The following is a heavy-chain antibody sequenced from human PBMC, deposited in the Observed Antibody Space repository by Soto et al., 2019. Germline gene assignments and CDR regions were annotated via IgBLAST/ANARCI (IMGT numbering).Heavy chain of an antibody. V-gene: IGHV1-2*02. D-gene: IGHD3-10*01. J-gene: IGHJ5*02. CDR2: INPNNGAT. CDR3: PPHAPGAGSAP. Sequence: QVQLVQSGAEVKKPGASVKVSCKAPRYIFTAYFMHWVRQAPGQGLEWMGWINPNNGATHYGLSFRGRVPMTRETPIRKAYMDLGSLGSADRAVFYCPPHAPGAGSAPGGQEPLATV. CDR1: RYIFTAYF.